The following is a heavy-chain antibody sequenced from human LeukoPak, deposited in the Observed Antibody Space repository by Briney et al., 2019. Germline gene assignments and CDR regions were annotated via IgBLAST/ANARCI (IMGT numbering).Heavy chain of an antibody. J-gene: IGHJ4*02. CDR1: GFTVSSNY. CDR2: IYSGGST. V-gene: IGHV3-53*01. D-gene: IGHD7-27*01. CDR3: ARAPNWGTPFDY. Sequence: GGSLRLSCAASGFTVSSNYMSWVRQAPGKGLEWVSVIYSGGSTYYADSVKGRFTISRDNSKNTLYLQMNSLRAEDTAVYYCARAPNWGTPFDYWGQGTLVTVSS.